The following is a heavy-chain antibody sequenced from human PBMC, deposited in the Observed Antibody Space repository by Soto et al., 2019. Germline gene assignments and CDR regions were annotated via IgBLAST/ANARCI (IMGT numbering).Heavy chain of an antibody. CDR3: ARRNSGSWSFT. CDR1: GYTSISYW. D-gene: IGHD6-13*01. J-gene: IGHJ5*02. Sequence: PGESLKISCKGFGYTSISYWISWVRQMPGKGLEWMGRIDPSDSYTNYSPSFQDHVTISADNSIRTAYLQWSRLEASDTAIYYCARRNSGSWSFTWGQGTLVTVSS. V-gene: IGHV5-10-1*01. CDR2: IDPSDSYT.